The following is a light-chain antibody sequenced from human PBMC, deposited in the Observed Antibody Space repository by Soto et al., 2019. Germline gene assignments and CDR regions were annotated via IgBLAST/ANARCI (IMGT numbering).Light chain of an antibody. CDR2: AAS. CDR3: QQSYSTPLT. CDR1: QSISSY. Sequence: DIQMTQSPSSLSASVGDRVTITCRASQSISSYLNWYQQKPGKAPKLLIYAASSLQSGVASRFSGSGSGTDFTLTISSLRPEDFATYYCQQSYSTPLTFGGGTKVEIK. V-gene: IGKV1-39*01. J-gene: IGKJ4*01.